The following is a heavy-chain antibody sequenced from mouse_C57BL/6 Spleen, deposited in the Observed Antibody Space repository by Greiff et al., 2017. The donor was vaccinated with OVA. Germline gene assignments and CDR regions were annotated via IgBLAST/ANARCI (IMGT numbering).Heavy chain of an antibody. CDR2: IDPEDGET. V-gene: IGHV14-2*01. D-gene: IGHD1-1*01. Sequence: VQLQQSGAELVKPGASVKLSCTASGFNIKDYYMHWVKQRTEQGLEWIGRIDPEDGETKYAPKFQGKATITADTSSNTANLQLSSLTSEDTAVYYCASYGSSPYYAMDYWGQGTSVTVSS. J-gene: IGHJ4*01. CDR1: GFNIKDYY. CDR3: ASYGSSPYYAMDY.